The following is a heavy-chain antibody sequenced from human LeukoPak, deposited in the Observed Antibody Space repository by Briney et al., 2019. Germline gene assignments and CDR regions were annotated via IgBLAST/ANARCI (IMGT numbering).Heavy chain of an antibody. CDR3: ARAPPGIAAAGSRFNWFDP. CDR2: INHSGST. D-gene: IGHD6-13*01. J-gene: IGHJ5*02. CDR1: GGSFSGYY. Sequence: SETLSLTCAVYGGSFSGYYWSWIRQPPGKGLEWIGEINHSGSTNYNPSLKSRVTISVDTSKNQFSLKLSSVTAADTAVYYCARAPPGIAAAGSRFNWFDPWGQGTLVTVSS. V-gene: IGHV4-34*01.